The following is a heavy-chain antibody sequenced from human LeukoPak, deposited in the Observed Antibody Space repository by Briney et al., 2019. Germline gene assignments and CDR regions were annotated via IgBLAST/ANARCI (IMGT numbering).Heavy chain of an antibody. Sequence: SETLSLTCPVYGGSFSGYYWSWIRQPPGKGLEWIGEINHSGSTNYNPSLKSRVTISVDTSKNQFSLKLSSVTAADTAVYYCARGRITMIVVVPYYMDVWGKGTAVTVSS. J-gene: IGHJ6*03. V-gene: IGHV4-34*01. D-gene: IGHD3-22*01. CDR3: ARGRITMIVVVPYYMDV. CDR2: INHSGST. CDR1: GGSFSGYY.